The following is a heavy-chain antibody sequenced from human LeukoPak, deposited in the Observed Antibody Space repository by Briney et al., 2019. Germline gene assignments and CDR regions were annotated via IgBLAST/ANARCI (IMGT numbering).Heavy chain of an antibody. Sequence: SETLSLTCTVSGGSISSSSYYWGWIRQPPGKGLEWIGSIYYSGSTYYNPSLKSRVTISVDTSKNQFSLKLSSVTAADTAVYHCAREGYSYGRAPNWFDPWGQGTLVTVSS. D-gene: IGHD5-18*01. J-gene: IGHJ5*02. CDR1: GGSISSSSYY. CDR2: IYYSGST. CDR3: AREGYSYGRAPNWFDP. V-gene: IGHV4-39*07.